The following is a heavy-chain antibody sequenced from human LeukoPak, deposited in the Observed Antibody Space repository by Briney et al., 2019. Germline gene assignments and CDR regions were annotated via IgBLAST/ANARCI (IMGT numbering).Heavy chain of an antibody. CDR3: ARGGSSSFSFDY. Sequence: GGSLRLSCATSGFTFSSYEMNWVRQAPGKGLEWVSSISSSSSYIYYADSVKGRFTISRDNAKNSLYLQMNSLRAEDTAVYYCARGGSSSFSFDYWGQGTLATVSS. CDR2: ISSSSSYI. CDR1: GFTFSSYE. J-gene: IGHJ4*02. V-gene: IGHV3-21*01. D-gene: IGHD6-13*01.